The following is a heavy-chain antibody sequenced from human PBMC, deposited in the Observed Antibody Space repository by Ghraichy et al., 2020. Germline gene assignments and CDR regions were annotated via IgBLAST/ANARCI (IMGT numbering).Heavy chain of an antibody. J-gene: IGHJ4*02. CDR3: ARGNDPWYYDFWTCFDY. CDR1: GGSISSSSYY. CDR2: IYYSGST. Sequence: SETLSLTCTVSGGSISSSSYYWGWIRQPPGKGLEWIGSIYYSGSTYYNPSLKSRVTISVDTSKNQFSLKLSSVTAADTAVYYCARGNDPWYYDFWTCFDYWGQGTLVTVSS. V-gene: IGHV4-39*01. D-gene: IGHD3-3*01.